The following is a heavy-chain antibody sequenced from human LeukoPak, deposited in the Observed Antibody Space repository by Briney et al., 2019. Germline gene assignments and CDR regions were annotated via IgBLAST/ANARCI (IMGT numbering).Heavy chain of an antibody. V-gene: IGHV3-23*01. CDR1: GFTFSSYA. Sequence: GGSLRLSCAASGFTFSSYAMSWVRQAPGKGLEWVSAISGSGGRTYYADSVKGRFTISRDNSKNTLYLQMNSLRAEDTAVYYCASQGDLKYFQHWGQGTLVTVSS. CDR3: ASQGDLKYFQH. D-gene: IGHD1-26*01. CDR2: ISGSGGRT. J-gene: IGHJ1*01.